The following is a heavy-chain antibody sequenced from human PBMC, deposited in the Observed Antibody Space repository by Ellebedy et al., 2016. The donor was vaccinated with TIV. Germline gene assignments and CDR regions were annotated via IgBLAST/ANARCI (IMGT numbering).Heavy chain of an antibody. J-gene: IGHJ6*02. CDR3: ARNRKGLDV. Sequence: GESLKISCAASGFTFDDYAMHWVRQAPGKGLVWVSRINSDGSSTSYADSVKGRFTISRDNSKNTLYLQMNSLRAEDTAVYYCARNRKGLDVWGQGTTVTVSS. CDR1: GFTFDDYA. V-gene: IGHV3-74*01. CDR2: INSDGSST.